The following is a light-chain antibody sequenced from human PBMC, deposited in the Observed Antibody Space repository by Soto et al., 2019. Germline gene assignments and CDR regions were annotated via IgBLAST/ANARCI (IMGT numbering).Light chain of an antibody. J-gene: IGKJ1*01. CDR3: IQGLQSPPT. Sequence: DTVMTQSPLSLPVTPGEPASISCRSSQSLLHSNGYNYLDWYLQKPGQSPQLLIYWGSNRASGVPDRFSGSGSGTDFTLKINSVEAEDVGVYFCIQGLQSPPTFGQGTKVEIK. V-gene: IGKV2-28*01. CDR2: WGS. CDR1: QSLLHSNGYNY.